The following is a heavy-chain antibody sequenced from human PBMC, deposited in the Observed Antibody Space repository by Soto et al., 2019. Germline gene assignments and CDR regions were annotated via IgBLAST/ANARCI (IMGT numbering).Heavy chain of an antibody. J-gene: IGHJ4*02. CDR2: FDPEDGET. D-gene: IGHD6-13*01. CDR3: ATSRLAAAGTPNEIDY. Sequence: ASVKVSCKVSGYTLTELSMHWGRQAPGKGLEWMGGFDPEDGETIYAQKFQGRVTMTEDTSTDTAYMELSSLRSEDTAVYYCATSRLAAAGTPNEIDYWGQGTLVTVSS. V-gene: IGHV1-24*01. CDR1: GYTLTELS.